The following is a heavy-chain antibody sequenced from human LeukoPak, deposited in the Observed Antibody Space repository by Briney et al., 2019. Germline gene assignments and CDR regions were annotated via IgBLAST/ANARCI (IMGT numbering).Heavy chain of an antibody. J-gene: IGHJ6*02. CDR1: GFTFSSYW. CDR3: ARVPVWFGELFNYYYYYGMDV. D-gene: IGHD3-10*01. Sequence: GSLRLSCAASGFTFSSYWMSWIRQPPGKGLEWIGEINHSGSTNYNPSLKSRVTISVDTSKNQFSLKLSSVTAADTAVYYCARVPVWFGELFNYYYYYGMDVWGQGTTVTVSS. CDR2: INHSGST. V-gene: IGHV4-34*01.